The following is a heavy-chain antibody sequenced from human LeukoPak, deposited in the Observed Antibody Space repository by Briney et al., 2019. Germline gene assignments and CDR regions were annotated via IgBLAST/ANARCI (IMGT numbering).Heavy chain of an antibody. V-gene: IGHV3-64*01. J-gene: IGHJ4*02. D-gene: IGHD1-26*01. Sequence: PGGSLRLSCAASGFTFSSYAMHGVRQAPGKGLEYVSAISSNGGSTYYANSVKGRFTISRDNSKNTLYLQMGSLRAEDMAVYYCARAGIVGATAYFDYWGQGTLVTVSS. CDR2: ISSNGGST. CDR3: ARAGIVGATAYFDY. CDR1: GFTFSSYA.